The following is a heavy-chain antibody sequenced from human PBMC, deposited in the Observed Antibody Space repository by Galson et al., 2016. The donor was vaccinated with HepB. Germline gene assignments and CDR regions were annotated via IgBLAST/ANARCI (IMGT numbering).Heavy chain of an antibody. J-gene: IGHJ4*02. CDR2: IYSGGST. V-gene: IGHV3-53*01. CDR1: GFIVNRNY. CDR3: AREPNYYDSI. D-gene: IGHD3-22*01. Sequence: SLRLSCAASGFIVNRNYMSWVRQAPGKGLEWVSVIYSGGSTYYADSVKGRFTISRDDSKNMLYLQMNSLRAEDTAVYYCAREPNYYDSIWGQGTLVTVS.